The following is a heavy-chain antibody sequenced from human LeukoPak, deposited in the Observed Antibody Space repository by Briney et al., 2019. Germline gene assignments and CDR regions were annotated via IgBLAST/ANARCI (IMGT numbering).Heavy chain of an antibody. D-gene: IGHD1-7*01. V-gene: IGHV4-38-2*02. CDR1: GYSISSGYY. CDR3: ARLITGTTLSSGGFDP. CDR2: IYHSGST. Sequence: PSETLSLTCTVSGYSISSGYYWGWIRQPPGKGLEWIGSIYHSGSTYYNPSLKSRVTISVDTSKNQFFPKLSSVTAADTAVYYCARLITGTTLSSGGFDPWGQGTLVTVSS. J-gene: IGHJ5*02.